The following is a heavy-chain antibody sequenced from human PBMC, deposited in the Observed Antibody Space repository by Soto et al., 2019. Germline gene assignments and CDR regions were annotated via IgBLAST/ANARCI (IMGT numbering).Heavy chain of an antibody. CDR2: IIPIFGTA. V-gene: IGHV1-69*01. CDR1: GGTFSSYA. D-gene: IGHD3-10*01. CDR3: ASRITMVRGGEYYYGMDV. J-gene: IGHJ6*02. Sequence: QVPLVQSGAEVKKPGSSVKVSCKASGGTFSSYAISWVRQAPGQGLEWMGGIIPIFGTANYAQKFQGRVTITADESTSTAYMELSSLRSEDTAVYYCASRITMVRGGEYYYGMDVWGQGTTVTVSS.